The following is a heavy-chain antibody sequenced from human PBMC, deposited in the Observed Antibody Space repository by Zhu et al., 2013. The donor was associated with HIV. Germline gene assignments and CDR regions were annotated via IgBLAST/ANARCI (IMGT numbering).Heavy chain of an antibody. J-gene: IGHJ5*02. CDR2: IYYSGST. V-gene: IGHV4-39*07. CDR1: GGSISSSSSY. CDR3: ARVRHGRTNNNWFDP. Sequence: QVQLQQWGAGLLKPSETLSLTCTVSGGSISSSSSYWGWIRQPPGKGLEWIGSIYYSGSTYYNPSLKSRVTISVDTSKNQFSLKLSSVTAADTAVYYCARVRHGRTNNNWFDPWGQGTLVTVSS. D-gene: IGHD1-7*01.